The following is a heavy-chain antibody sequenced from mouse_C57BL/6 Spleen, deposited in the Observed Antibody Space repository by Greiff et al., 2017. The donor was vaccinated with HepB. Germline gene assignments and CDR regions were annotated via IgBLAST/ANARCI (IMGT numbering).Heavy chain of an antibody. CDR1: GFNIKNTY. CDR2: IDPANGNT. CDR3: ASGGIYDDYDIAY. D-gene: IGHD2-4*01. J-gene: IGHJ3*01. Sequence: VQLQQSVAELVRPGASVKLSCTASGFNIKNTYMHWVKQRPEQGLEWIGRIDPANGNTKYAPKFQGKATITADTSSNTAYLQLSSLTSEDNAIYYCASGGIYDDYDIAYWGQGTLVTVSA. V-gene: IGHV14-3*01.